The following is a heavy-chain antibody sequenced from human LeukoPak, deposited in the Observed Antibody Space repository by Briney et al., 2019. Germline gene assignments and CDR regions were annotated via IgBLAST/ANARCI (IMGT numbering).Heavy chain of an antibody. CDR3: ARARITMVRGVIRSGYYFDY. Sequence: SGGSLRLSCAASGFTFSSYSMNWVRQAPGKGLEWVSAISGSGGSTYYADSVKGRFTISRHNSKNTLYLQMNSLRAEDTAVYYCARARITMVRGVIRSGYYFDYWGQGTLVTVSS. D-gene: IGHD3-10*01. CDR1: GFTFSSYS. CDR2: ISGSGGST. V-gene: IGHV3-23*01. J-gene: IGHJ4*02.